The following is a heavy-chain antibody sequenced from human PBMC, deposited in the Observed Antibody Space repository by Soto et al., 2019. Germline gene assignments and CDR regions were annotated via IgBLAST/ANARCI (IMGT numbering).Heavy chain of an antibody. CDR3: AKGGRTMFPTDAFDI. J-gene: IGHJ3*02. CDR2: LSNDGRNK. Sequence: QVQLVESGGGVVQPERSLRLSCVASGFTFSRFPMHWVRQAPGKGLEWVAGLSNDGRNKYYVDSVKGRFTISRDNSKNTLYLQMNNLRAEDTAVYYCAKGGRTMFPTDAFDIWGQGTMVTVSS. D-gene: IGHD3-16*01. V-gene: IGHV3-30*18. CDR1: GFTFSRFP.